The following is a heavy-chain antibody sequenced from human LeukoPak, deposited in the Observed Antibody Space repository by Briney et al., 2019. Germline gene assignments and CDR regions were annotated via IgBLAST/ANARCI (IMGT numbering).Heavy chain of an antibody. CDR3: AKDVTAYCGGDCYPRVFDY. D-gene: IGHD2-21*02. J-gene: IGHJ4*02. CDR2: ISWDGGST. Sequence: GGSLRLSCAASGFTFDDYAMHWVRQAPGKGLESVSLISWDGGSTYYADSVKGRFTISRDNSKNSLYLQMNSLRAEDTALYYCAKDVTAYCGGDCYPRVFDYWGQGTLVTVSS. CDR1: GFTFDDYA. V-gene: IGHV3-43D*03.